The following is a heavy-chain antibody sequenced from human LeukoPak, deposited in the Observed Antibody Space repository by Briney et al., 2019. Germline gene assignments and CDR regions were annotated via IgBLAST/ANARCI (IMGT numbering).Heavy chain of an antibody. CDR2: ISGSGGST. J-gene: IGHJ4*02. CDR1: GFTFSSYA. D-gene: IGHD6-13*01. CDR3: AKVKKQQLVSYYFDY. V-gene: IGHV3-23*01. Sequence: SGGSLRLSCAASGFTFSSYAMSWVRQAPGKGLEWVSAISGSGGSTYYADSVKGRFTISRDNSKNTLYLQMNSLRAEDTAVYYCAKVKKQQLVSYYFDYWGQGTLVTVSS.